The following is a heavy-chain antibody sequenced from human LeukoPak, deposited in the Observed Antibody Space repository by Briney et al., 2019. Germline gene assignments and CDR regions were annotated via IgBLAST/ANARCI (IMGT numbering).Heavy chain of an antibody. CDR3: ARDSGIAAAGTVDY. Sequence: NPSETLSLTCAVSGYSISSGYYWGWIRQPPGKGLEWIGSIYHSGSTYYNPSLKSRVTISVDTSKNQFSLKLSSVTAADMAVYYCARDSGIAAAGTVDYWGQGTLVTVSS. CDR1: GYSISSGYY. CDR2: IYHSGST. V-gene: IGHV4-38-2*02. D-gene: IGHD6-13*01. J-gene: IGHJ4*02.